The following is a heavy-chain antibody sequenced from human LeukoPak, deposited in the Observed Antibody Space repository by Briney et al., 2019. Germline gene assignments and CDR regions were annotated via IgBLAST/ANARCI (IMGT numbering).Heavy chain of an antibody. Sequence: PGGSLRLSSAASGFTFSTYWMHWVRQAPGKGLVWVSRVNSDGRSRSYADSVKGRFTISRDNAKNTLYLQMNSLRAEDTAVYYCARALDYGDYVDYWGQGTLVTVSS. J-gene: IGHJ4*02. D-gene: IGHD4-17*01. CDR3: ARALDYGDYVDY. V-gene: IGHV3-74*01. CDR2: VNSDGRSR. CDR1: GFTFSTYW.